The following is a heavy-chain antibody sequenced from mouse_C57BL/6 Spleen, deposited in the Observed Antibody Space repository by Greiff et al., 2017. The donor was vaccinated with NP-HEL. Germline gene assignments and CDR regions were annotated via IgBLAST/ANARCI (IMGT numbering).Heavy chain of an antibody. J-gene: IGHJ2*01. D-gene: IGHD2-1*01. Sequence: QVQLLQPGAELVRPGTSVKLSCKASGYTFTSYWMHWVKQRPGPGLEWIGVIDPSDSYTNYNQKLKGKATLTVDTSSSTAYMQLSSLTSEDSAVYYCARRIYYGNYVDYWGQGTTLTVSS. CDR2: IDPSDSYT. CDR1: GYTFTSYW. CDR3: ARRIYYGNYVDY. V-gene: IGHV1-59*01.